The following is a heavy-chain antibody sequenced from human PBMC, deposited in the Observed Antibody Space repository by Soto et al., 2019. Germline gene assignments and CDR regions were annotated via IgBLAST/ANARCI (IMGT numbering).Heavy chain of an antibody. CDR2: LRDDADDA. CDR1: GFIFSNYG. J-gene: IGHJ5*02. CDR3: ARPYSSNSNWFDP. V-gene: IGHV3-33*01. Sequence: PGGSLRLSCAASGFIFSNYGMHWVRQAPGKGLEWVAVLRDDADDAYYADSVKGRFTISRDNSKNTLYLQMSSLRAEDTAVYYCARPYSSNSNWFDPWGQGTLVTVSS. D-gene: IGHD6-19*01.